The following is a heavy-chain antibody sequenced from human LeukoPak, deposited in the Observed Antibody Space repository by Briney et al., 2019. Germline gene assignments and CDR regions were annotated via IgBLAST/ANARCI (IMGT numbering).Heavy chain of an antibody. D-gene: IGHD3-10*01. Sequence: SETLSLTCTVSGGSISSYYWSCIRQPPGKGLEGIGYIYYSGSTNYNPSLKSRVTISVDTSKNQFSLKLSSVTAADTAVYYCARAGVTMVRGVIPFDPWGQGTLVTVSS. V-gene: IGHV4-59*01. CDR2: IYYSGST. CDR1: GGSISSYY. CDR3: ARAGVTMVRGVIPFDP. J-gene: IGHJ5*02.